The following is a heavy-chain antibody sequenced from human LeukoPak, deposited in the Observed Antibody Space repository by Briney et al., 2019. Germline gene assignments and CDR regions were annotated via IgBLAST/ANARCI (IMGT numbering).Heavy chain of an antibody. CDR1: GYTFTSHG. Sequence: GASVKVSCKASGYTFTSHGISWVRQAPGQGLEWMGWISAYNGNTNYAQKLQGRVTMTTDTSTSTAYMELRSLRSDDTAVYYCARAYYYDSSGYYSPNFDYWGQGTLVTVSS. V-gene: IGHV1-18*01. CDR3: ARAYYYDSSGYYSPNFDY. J-gene: IGHJ4*02. D-gene: IGHD3-22*01. CDR2: ISAYNGNT.